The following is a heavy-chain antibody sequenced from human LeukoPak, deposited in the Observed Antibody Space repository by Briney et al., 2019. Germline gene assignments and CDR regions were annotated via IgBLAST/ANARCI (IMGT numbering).Heavy chain of an antibody. V-gene: IGHV4-30-4*01. Sequence: PQTLSLTCTVSGGSISSGDYYWSWIRQPPGKGLEWIGYIYYSGSTYYNPSLKSRVTISVDTSKNQFSLKLSSVTAADTAVYYCARGGSGSYHDFDYWGQGTLVTVSS. D-gene: IGHD1-26*01. CDR1: GGSISSGDYY. CDR2: IYYSGST. J-gene: IGHJ4*02. CDR3: ARGGSGSYHDFDY.